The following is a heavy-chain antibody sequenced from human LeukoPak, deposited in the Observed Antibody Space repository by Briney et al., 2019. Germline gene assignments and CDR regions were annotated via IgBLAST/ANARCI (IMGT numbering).Heavy chain of an antibody. J-gene: IGHJ4*02. CDR2: IYYSVSI. V-gene: IGHV4-59*08. Sequence: SETLSLTCTVSGGSISSYYWIWIRQPPGKALVWIGYIYYSVSITYNPSTKSRVTISVDTSKKQFPLKLSSVTAADTAVYYCARLLSATAAGTSPPFDYWGQGTLVTVSS. D-gene: IGHD6-13*01. CDR3: ARLLSATAAGTSPPFDY. CDR1: GGSISSYY.